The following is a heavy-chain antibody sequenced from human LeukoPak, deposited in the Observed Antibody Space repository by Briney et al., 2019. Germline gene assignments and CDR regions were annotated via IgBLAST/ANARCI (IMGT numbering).Heavy chain of an antibody. CDR3: ARDDTGNSGHFDL. J-gene: IGHJ2*01. D-gene: IGHD1-1*01. Sequence: GGSLRLSCAASGFTFSNYNMNWVRQAPGKGLEGVSYISSSSDTVFYPESVKGRFTISRDNAKNSLYLQMYCLRDDDMAVYYCARDDTGNSGHFDLWGRGTLVTVSS. CDR1: GFTFSNYN. CDR2: ISSSSDTV. V-gene: IGHV3-48*02.